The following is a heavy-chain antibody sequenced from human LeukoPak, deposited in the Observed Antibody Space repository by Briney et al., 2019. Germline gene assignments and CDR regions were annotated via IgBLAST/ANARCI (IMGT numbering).Heavy chain of an antibody. CDR2: VTSGGST. J-gene: IGHJ4*02. D-gene: IGHD3-22*01. CDR1: GFTFRSYA. V-gene: IGHV3-23*01. Sequence: GGSLRLSCAASGFTFRSYAMSWVRQAPGKGLEWVSVVTSGGSTYYGDSVKGRFTISRDNSKNTLYLQMNSLRAEDTAVYYCANEGPYSSGYCYFDYWGQGTLVTVSS. CDR3: ANEGPYSSGYCYFDY.